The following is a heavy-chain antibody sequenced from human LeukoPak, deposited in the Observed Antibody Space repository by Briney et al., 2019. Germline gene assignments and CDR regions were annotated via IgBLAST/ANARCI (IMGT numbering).Heavy chain of an antibody. V-gene: IGHV3-30*04. CDR2: ISYDGSNK. CDR3: AKWSRGSSLYYFDY. J-gene: IGHJ4*02. CDR1: GFTFSSYA. Sequence: PGGSLRLSCAASGFTFSSYAMHWVRQAPGKGLEWVAVISYDGSNKYYADSVKGRFTISRDNSKNTLYLQMNSLRAEDTAVYYCAKWSRGSSLYYFDYWGQGTLVTVSS. D-gene: IGHD6-13*01.